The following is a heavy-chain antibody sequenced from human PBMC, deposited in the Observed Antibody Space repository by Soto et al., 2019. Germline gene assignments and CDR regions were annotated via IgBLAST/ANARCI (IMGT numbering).Heavy chain of an antibody. J-gene: IGHJ4*02. CDR1: GGSISSFY. Sequence: SETLSLTCTVSGGSISSFYWSWIRQPPGKGLEWIGYIYYSGSTNYNPSLKSRVTMSVDTSKNQFSLQLTSVTAADTAVYYCARGLSTTFDYWGQGTLVTVSS. CDR2: IYYSGST. V-gene: IGHV4-59*01. D-gene: IGHD1-1*01. CDR3: ARGLSTTFDY.